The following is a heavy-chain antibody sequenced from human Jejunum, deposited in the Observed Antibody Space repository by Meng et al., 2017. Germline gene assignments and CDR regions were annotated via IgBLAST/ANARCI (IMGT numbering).Heavy chain of an antibody. Sequence: ASVQVSCKASGYSFTNYYIHWVRQAPGQGLEWMGIINPNSGTTRYAQRFQDRVHMIRDTSTSTVYMELRNLRSEDTALYYCARGGMWQWIVTFGPYDASHIWGQGTMVTVSS. J-gene: IGHJ3*02. CDR1: GYSFTNYY. CDR3: ARGGMWQWIVTFGPYDASHI. D-gene: IGHD6-19*01. V-gene: IGHV1-46*01. CDR2: INPNSGTT.